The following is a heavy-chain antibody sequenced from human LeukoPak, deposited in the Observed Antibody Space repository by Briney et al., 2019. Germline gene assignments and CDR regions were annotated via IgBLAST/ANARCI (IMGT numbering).Heavy chain of an antibody. CDR3: ARRRLGDAFDV. CDR1: GGSINGYY. J-gene: IGHJ3*01. CDR2: IYYSRST. D-gene: IGHD3-16*01. Sequence: SETLSLTCTVSGGSINGYYWTWIRQPPGKGLEWIGYIYYSRSTNYNPSLKSRVTLSVHTSKNQFSLRLSSVTAADTAMYYCARRRLGDAFDVWGQGTMVAVSS. V-gene: IGHV4-59*08.